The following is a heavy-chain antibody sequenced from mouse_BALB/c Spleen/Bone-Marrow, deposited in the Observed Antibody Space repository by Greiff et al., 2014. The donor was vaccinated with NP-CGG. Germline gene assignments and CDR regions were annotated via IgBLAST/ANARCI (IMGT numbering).Heavy chain of an antibody. CDR2: IWGYGRT. CDR3: ARNYYDSSFYFDY. D-gene: IGHD1-1*01. J-gene: IGHJ2*01. CDR1: GFSLTDYG. Sequence: QVQLQQSGPGLVAPSQSLSITCTVSGFSLTDYGVNWVRQPPGKGLEWLGMIWGYGRTDYNSALKSRLSISKDNSKSQVFLKMNSLQTDDTARYYCARNYYDSSFYFDYWAKAPLSQSPQ. V-gene: IGHV2-6-7*01.